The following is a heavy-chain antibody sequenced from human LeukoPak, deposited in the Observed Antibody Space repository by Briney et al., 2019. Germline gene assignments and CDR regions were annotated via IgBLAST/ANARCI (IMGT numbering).Heavy chain of an antibody. CDR2: INPNSGDT. J-gene: IGHJ4*02. CDR1: GYTPTAYY. Sequence: SVTVSCMASGYTPTAYYVHWVRQAPEEGLEWMGWINPNSGDTNYAQKLQGRGTMTRDTSISTAYVELNSLRSDDTAVYYCAPTGRTASTRIPTYYFDYWGQGTLVTVSS. V-gene: IGHV1-2*02. CDR3: APTGRTASTRIPTYYFDY. D-gene: IGHD4-11*01.